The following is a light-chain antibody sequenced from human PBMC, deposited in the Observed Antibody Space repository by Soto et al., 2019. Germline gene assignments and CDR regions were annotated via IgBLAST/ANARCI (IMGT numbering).Light chain of an antibody. CDR2: AAT. J-gene: IGKJ2*01. Sequence: DIPMTQSPSSLSASVGDRVTITCRASQTISNYLNWYQQKPGKAPKLLIYAATSLQSGVPSRFSGNGSGTDFTLTISSLQPEDFATYSCQQSYSTPYTFGQGTKLEIK. V-gene: IGKV1-39*01. CDR1: QTISNY. CDR3: QQSYSTPYT.